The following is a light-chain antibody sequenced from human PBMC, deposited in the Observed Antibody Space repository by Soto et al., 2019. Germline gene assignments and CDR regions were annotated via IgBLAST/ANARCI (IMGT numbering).Light chain of an antibody. Sequence: EIVLTQSPGTLSLSPGERATLSCRASQSISSSYLAWYQQRPGQAPRLLIYGASSRATGIPDRFSGSGSGTEFTITISRLEPEDSAMYYCQQYGNLQWTFGEGTTVEIK. V-gene: IGKV3-20*01. J-gene: IGKJ1*01. CDR3: QQYGNLQWT. CDR1: QSISSSY. CDR2: GAS.